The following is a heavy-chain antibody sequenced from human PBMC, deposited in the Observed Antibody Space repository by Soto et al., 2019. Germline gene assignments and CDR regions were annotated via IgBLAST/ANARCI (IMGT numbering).Heavy chain of an antibody. D-gene: IGHD3-22*01. CDR1: GGSISSSSYY. J-gene: IGHJ3*02. CDR2: IYYSGST. CDR3: ARFDSSVAAFDI. V-gene: IGHV4-39*01. Sequence: ASETLSLTCTVSGGSISSSSYYWGWIRQPPGKGLEWIGSIYYSGSTYYNPSLKSRVTISVDTSKNQFSLKLSSVTAADTAVYYCARFDSSVAAFDIWGQGTMVSVSS.